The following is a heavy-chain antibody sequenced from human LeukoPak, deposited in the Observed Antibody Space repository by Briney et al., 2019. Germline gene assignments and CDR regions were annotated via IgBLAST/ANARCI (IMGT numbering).Heavy chain of an antibody. CDR1: GYTFTGYY. Sequence: ASVKVSCKASGYTFTGYYMHWLRQAPGQGLEWMGWINPNSGDTKYAQKFQGRATMARDTSISTAYMELSRMTSDDTAVYYCAREIPSTINGFDIWGQGTVITVSS. V-gene: IGHV1-2*02. CDR3: AREIPSTINGFDI. D-gene: IGHD1-14*01. J-gene: IGHJ3*02. CDR2: INPNSGDT.